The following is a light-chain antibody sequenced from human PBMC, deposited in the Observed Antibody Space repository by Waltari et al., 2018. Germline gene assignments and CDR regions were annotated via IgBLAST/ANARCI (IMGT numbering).Light chain of an antibody. CDR2: EVN. V-gene: IGLV2-23*02. CDR3: CSYGGRSTLV. CDR1: SSHVGASDL. J-gene: IGLJ3*02. Sequence: QSALTQPASVSGSPGQSITISCTGTSSHVGASDLTSWYQQDPGTAPTLMIYEVNKRPSGVSDRFSGSKSGNTASLTISGLRAEDEADYYCCSYGGRSTLVFDGGTKLTVL.